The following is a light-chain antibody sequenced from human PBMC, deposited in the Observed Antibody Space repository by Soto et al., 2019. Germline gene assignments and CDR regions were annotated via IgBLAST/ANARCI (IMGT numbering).Light chain of an antibody. CDR2: KAS. Sequence: DIQMTQSPSTLSAFVGDRVTITCRASQSISSWLAWYQQKPGKAPKLLIYKASSLESGVPSRFRGGGSRTEFILTISSLQPDDFATYYCQQYNTYSWTFGQGTKVDIK. J-gene: IGKJ1*01. V-gene: IGKV1-5*03. CDR3: QQYNTYSWT. CDR1: QSISSW.